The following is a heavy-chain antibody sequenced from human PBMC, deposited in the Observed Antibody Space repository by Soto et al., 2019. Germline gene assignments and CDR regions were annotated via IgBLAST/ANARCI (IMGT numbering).Heavy chain of an antibody. CDR3: AKHSPIVVVADNYYYGMDV. J-gene: IGHJ6*02. D-gene: IGHD2-15*01. CDR1: GFTFSSYA. Sequence: PGGSLRLSCAASGFTFSSYAMSWVRQAPGKGLEWVSAISGSGGSTYYADSVKGRFTISRDNSKNMLYLQMNSLRAEDTAVYYCAKHSPIVVVADNYYYGMDVWGQGTTVTVSS. V-gene: IGHV3-23*01. CDR2: ISGSGGST.